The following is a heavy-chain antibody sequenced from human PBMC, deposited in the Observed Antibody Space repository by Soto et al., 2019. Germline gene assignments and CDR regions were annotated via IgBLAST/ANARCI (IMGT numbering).Heavy chain of an antibody. CDR2: INHSGST. J-gene: IGHJ6*02. V-gene: IGHV4-34*01. D-gene: IGHD4-17*01. Sequence: SETLSLTCAVYGGSFSGYYWSWIRQPPGKGLEWIGEINHSGSTNYNPPLKSRVTISVDTSKNQFSLKLSSVTAADTAVYYCARSVTTPQSVSYYYYGMDVWGQGTTVTVSS. CDR1: GGSFSGYY. CDR3: ARSVTTPQSVSYYYYGMDV.